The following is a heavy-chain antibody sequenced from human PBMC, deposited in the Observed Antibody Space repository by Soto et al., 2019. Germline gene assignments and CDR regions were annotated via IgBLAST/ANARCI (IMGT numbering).Heavy chain of an antibody. CDR1: GGTFSSYT. CDR3: GRARGDGGENY. D-gene: IGHD2-21*02. J-gene: IGHJ4*02. CDR2: IIPILGIA. V-gene: IGHV1-69*02. Sequence: QVQLVQSGAEVKKPGSSVKVSCKASGGTFSSYTISWVRQAPGQGLEWMGRIIPILGIANYAQKFQGRVTVTTDKSTSTAYMELSSLSSEATAVYCCGRARGDGGENYWGQGTLVTVSS.